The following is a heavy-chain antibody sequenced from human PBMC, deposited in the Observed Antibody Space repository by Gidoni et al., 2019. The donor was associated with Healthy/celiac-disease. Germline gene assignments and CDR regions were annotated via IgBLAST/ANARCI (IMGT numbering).Heavy chain of an antibody. D-gene: IGHD5-18*01. J-gene: IGHJ6*02. CDR1: GFSPSNDRMG. V-gene: IGHV2-26*01. CDR3: ARMKRGYSYGYDYYYYGMDV. Sequence: QVTLKESGPVLVKPTEPPTLNCTVSGFSPSNDRMGVSWIRQPPGKALEWLAHIFANDEKSYSTSLKSRLTISKDTSNSQVVLTMTSMDPVDTATYYCARMKRGYSYGYDYYYYGMDVWGQGTTVTGSS. CDR2: IFANDEK.